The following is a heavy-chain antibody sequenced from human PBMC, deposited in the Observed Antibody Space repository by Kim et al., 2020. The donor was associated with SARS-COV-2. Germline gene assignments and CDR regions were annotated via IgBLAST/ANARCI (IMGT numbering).Heavy chain of an antibody. Sequence: SETLSLTCTVSGGSISSYYWSWIRQPPGKGLEWIGYIYYSGSTNYNPSLKSRVTISVDTSKNQFSLKLSSVTAADTAVYYCARGGVLWFGELSLNWFDPWGQGTLVTVSS. J-gene: IGHJ5*02. V-gene: IGHV4-59*01. CDR2: IYYSGST. D-gene: IGHD3-10*01. CDR1: GGSISSYY. CDR3: ARGGVLWFGELSLNWFDP.